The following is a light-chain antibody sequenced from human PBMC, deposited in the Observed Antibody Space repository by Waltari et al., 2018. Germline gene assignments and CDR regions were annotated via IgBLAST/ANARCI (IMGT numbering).Light chain of an antibody. V-gene: IGLV2-8*01. J-gene: IGLJ3*02. CDR2: EVP. CDR1: SSDVGGYNY. Sequence: QSALTQPPSASGSPGQSVTISCTGTSSDVGGYNYVSWYQQNPGKAPKRMCYEVPKRPSGVPDGFSGTKSGTTASLTVSGRQTEDEADSYCSSYAGGSWVFGGGTKLTVL. CDR3: SSYAGGSWV.